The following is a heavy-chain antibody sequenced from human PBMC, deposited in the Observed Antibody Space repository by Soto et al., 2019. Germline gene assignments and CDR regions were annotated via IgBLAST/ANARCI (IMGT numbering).Heavy chain of an antibody. D-gene: IGHD3-10*01. J-gene: IGHJ4*02. V-gene: IGHV3-9*01. CDR1: GFTFDDYA. CDR3: AKDVSASGSFFDY. CDR2: IIWNSGSV. Sequence: EVQLVESGGGLVQPGRSLRLSCAASGFTFDDYAMHWVRQAPGKGLEWVSGIIWNSGSVGCADSVKGRFTISRDNAKNSLYLQMNGLRPQDTALYYCAKDVSASGSFFDYWGQGTLVTVSS.